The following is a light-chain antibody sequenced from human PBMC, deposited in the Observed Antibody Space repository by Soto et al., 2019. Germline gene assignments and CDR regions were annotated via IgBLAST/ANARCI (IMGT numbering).Light chain of an antibody. CDR1: QSVSSN. V-gene: IGKV3-15*01. CDR3: QQYNNWQRT. Sequence: EIVMTQSPATLSVSPGERATLSCRASQSVSSNLAWYQQKPGQAPRLLIYGASTRATGIPARFSGSGSGTEFTLTISSLQPEDFAVYYCQQYNNWQRTFGQGTKVDIK. CDR2: GAS. J-gene: IGKJ1*01.